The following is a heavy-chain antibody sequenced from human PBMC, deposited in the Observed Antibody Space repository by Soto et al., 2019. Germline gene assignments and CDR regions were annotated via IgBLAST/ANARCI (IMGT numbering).Heavy chain of an antibody. CDR2: ISYDGSNK. CDR3: AKSYSRSSPTSLAY. V-gene: IGHV3-30*18. CDR1: GFTFSSYG. Sequence: QVQLVESRGGVVQPGRSLRLSCAASGFTFSSYGMHWVRQAPGQGLEWVAVISYDGSNKYYADYVKGRFTISRDNSKNALNLQMNGLRAEDTAVYYCAKSYSRSSPTSLAYWGQGTLVTVSS. J-gene: IGHJ4*02. D-gene: IGHD6-6*01.